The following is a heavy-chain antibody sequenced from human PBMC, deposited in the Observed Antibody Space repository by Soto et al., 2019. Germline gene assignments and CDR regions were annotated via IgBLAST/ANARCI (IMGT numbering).Heavy chain of an antibody. J-gene: IGHJ4*02. Sequence: GGSLRLSCAASGFTVSSNYMSWVRQAPGKGLEWVSVIYSGGSTYYADSVKGRFTISRDNSKNTLYLQMNSLRAEDTAVYYCARGRIAVAGPKFDYWGQGTLVTVSS. CDR1: GFTVSSNY. D-gene: IGHD6-19*01. CDR3: ARGRIAVAGPKFDY. CDR2: IYSGGST. V-gene: IGHV3-66*01.